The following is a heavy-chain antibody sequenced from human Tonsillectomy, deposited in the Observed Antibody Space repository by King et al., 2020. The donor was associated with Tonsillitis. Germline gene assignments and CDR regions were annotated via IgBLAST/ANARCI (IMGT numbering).Heavy chain of an antibody. CDR3: ARGWDSSGYYSHFDK. CDR1: GFSFASYA. J-gene: IGHJ4*02. D-gene: IGHD3-22*01. Sequence: VQLVESGGGVVQPEKSLRLSCAVSGFSFASYAFHWVRQPPGKGLEWVALVLHDGHNKYYTDSVKGRFTISRDNSNNSLYLEMNNLRPDDTAVYFCARGWDSSGYYSHFDKWGQGTLVTVSS. CDR2: VLHDGHNK. V-gene: IGHV3-30*04.